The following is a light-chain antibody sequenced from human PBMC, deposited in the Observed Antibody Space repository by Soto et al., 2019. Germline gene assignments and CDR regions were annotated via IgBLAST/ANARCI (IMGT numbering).Light chain of an antibody. CDR2: GAS. CDR3: QQYGSTPLT. J-gene: IGKJ2*01. V-gene: IGKV3-20*01. CDR1: ESVGSSY. Sequence: EIVLTQSPGTLSLSPGERATLSCRASESVGSSYLAWYQQKPGQAPRLLIYGASSRATGIPDRFSGSGSGTDFTLSISRLEPEDFVLYYCQQYGSTPLTFGQGTKLEIK.